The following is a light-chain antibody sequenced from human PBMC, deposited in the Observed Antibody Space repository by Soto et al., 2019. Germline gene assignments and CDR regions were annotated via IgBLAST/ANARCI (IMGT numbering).Light chain of an antibody. Sequence: QSALTQPASLSGSHGQSITISCTGTTSDVGGYNSVSWFQHLPDKAPKLIISEVTLRPSGVSNRFSGSKSANTASLTISGLEAEDEADYYRASYTTRGTVLFGGGTKLTVL. V-gene: IGLV2-14*01. CDR1: TSDVGGYNS. J-gene: IGLJ2*01. CDR2: EVT. CDR3: ASYTTRGTVL.